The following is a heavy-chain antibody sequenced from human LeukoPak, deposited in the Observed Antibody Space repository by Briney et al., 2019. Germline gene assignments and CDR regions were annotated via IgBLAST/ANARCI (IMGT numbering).Heavy chain of an antibody. CDR3: ARDSVVAAQDPRGGFDY. D-gene: IGHD2-15*01. V-gene: IGHV3-48*03. CDR1: GFTFSSYE. J-gene: IGHJ4*02. Sequence: GGSLRLSCAASGFTFSSYEMNWVRQAPGKGLEWVSYISSSGSTIYYADSVKGRFTISRDNAKNSLYLQMNSLRAEDTAVYYCARDSVVAAQDPRGGFDYWGQGTLVTVSS. CDR2: ISSSGSTI.